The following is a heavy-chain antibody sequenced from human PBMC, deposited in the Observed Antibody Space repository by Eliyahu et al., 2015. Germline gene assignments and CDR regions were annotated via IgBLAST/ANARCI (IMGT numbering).Heavy chain of an antibody. D-gene: IGHD1-14*01. CDR3: ARNPGY. V-gene: IGHV4-4*02. CDR2: IHHRGGS. CDR1: GGSISNDNW. J-gene: IGHJ4*02. Sequence: QVQLQESGPGLVKPSGTLSLTCAVSGGSISNDNWWSWVRQPPGKGAGGVGEIHHRGGSTYNPSLKSRVTISVDKSKNQFSLKLSSVTAADTAVYYCARNPGYWGQGTLVTVSS.